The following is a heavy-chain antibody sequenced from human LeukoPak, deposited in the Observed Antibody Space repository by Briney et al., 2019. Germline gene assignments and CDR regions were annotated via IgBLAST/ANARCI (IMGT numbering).Heavy chain of an antibody. CDR1: GDSMSNYH. CDR3: ARGSDGYRFDP. J-gene: IGHJ5*02. V-gene: IGHV4-59*01. D-gene: IGHD5-18*01. Sequence: SETLSLTCTVSGDSMSNYHWTWIRQSPGKGLEYIGHIYNIGTTNYNPSLKSRVTISVDMSKKQFSLKLNSVTAADTAMYYCARGSDGYRFDPWGQGTLVTVSS. CDR2: IYNIGTT.